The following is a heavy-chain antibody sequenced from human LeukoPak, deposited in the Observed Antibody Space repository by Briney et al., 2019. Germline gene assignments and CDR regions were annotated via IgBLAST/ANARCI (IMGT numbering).Heavy chain of an antibody. CDR3: ARDRGYSTFDN. D-gene: IGHD4-23*01. CDR2: ITNGGSTI. CDR1: GFTFSDYN. Sequence: GGSLRLSCAASGFTFSDYNMNWVRQAPGKGLEWVSYITNGGSTIHHADSVKGRFTISRDNAKNSLYLHMNSLRVDDTAVYYCARDRGYSTFDNWGQGTLVTVSS. J-gene: IGHJ5*02. V-gene: IGHV3-11*04.